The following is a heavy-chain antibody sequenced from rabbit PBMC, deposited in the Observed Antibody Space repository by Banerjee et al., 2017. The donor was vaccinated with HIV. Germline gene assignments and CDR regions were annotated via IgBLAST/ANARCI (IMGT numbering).Heavy chain of an antibody. CDR1: GFSFSSSYW. D-gene: IGHD6-1*01. Sequence: QSLEESGGDLVKPGASLTLTCTASGFSFSSSYWICWVRQAPGKGLEWIACINTSSGNTVYASWAKGRFTFSKTSSTTVTLQMTSLTAADTATYFCARDGAGYAGYGYAHLWGQGTLVTVS. V-gene: IGHV1S40*01. CDR3: ARDGAGYAGYGYAHL. CDR2: INTSSGNT. J-gene: IGHJ4*01.